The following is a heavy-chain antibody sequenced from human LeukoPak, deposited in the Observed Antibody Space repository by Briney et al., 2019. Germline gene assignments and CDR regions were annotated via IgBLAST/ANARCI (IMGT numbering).Heavy chain of an antibody. V-gene: IGHV1-69*06. D-gene: IGHD3-10*01. CDR1: GGTFSSYA. CDR2: IIPIFGTA. J-gene: IGHJ6*03. Sequence: SVKVPCKASGGTFSSYAISWVRQAPGQGLEWMGGIIPIFGTANYAQKFQGRVTITADKSTSTAYMELSSLRSEDTAVYYCARNPIITMVRGVGGDYYMDVWGKGTTVTVSS. CDR3: ARNPIITMVRGVGGDYYMDV.